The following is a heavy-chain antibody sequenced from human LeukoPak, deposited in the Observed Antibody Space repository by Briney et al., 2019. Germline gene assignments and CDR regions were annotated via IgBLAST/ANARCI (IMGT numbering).Heavy chain of an antibody. V-gene: IGHV3-21*01. D-gene: IGHD2-2*01. J-gene: IGHJ4*02. CDR3: ARDLIYCTGSSCYAGYYFDY. CDR2: ITSSSNYI. CDR1: RLTFSSYT. Sequence: PGGSLRLSCAASRLTFSSYTMNWVRQAPGKGLEWVSSITSSSNYIYYADSVKGRFTISRDNAKNSLYLQMNSLRAEDTAIYYCARDLIYCTGSSCYAGYYFDYWGQGTLVTVSS.